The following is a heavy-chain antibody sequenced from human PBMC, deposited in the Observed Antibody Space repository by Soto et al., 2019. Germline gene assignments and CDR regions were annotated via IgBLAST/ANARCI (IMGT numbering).Heavy chain of an antibody. CDR1: GFTLSSYT. D-gene: IGHD6-13*01. CDR2: LSSSNTLQ. Sequence: EVQLVESGGGLVKPGGSLRLSCAASGFTLSSYTMHWVRRAPGKGLEWVSSLSSSNTLQDYADSVKGRFTISRDYAKNSLYLQVNSLRAEDTAMYYCAISRFSSRWSVDYWVQGTLVTVSS. V-gene: IGHV3-21*01. J-gene: IGHJ4*02. CDR3: AISRFSSRWSVDY.